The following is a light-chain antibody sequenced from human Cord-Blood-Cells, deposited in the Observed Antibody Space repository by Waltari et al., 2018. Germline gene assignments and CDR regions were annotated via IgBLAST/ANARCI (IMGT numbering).Light chain of an antibody. CDR3: QQNYSTPYS. J-gene: IGKJ2*03. CDR1: QSISRY. Sequence: DIQMTQSPFSLSASVGDRVTITCRESQSISRYLNWYQQKPEKAPKLLIYAASSLQSWVPSTFSGSGSGTDFTLTIISRQPEDFATYYCQQNYSTPYSFGQGTKLEIK. V-gene: IGKV1-39*01. CDR2: AAS.